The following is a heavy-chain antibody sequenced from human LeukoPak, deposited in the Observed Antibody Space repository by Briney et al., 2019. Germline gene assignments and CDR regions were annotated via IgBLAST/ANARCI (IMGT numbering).Heavy chain of an antibody. CDR2: IYFSGST. D-gene: IGHD3-10*01. J-gene: IGHJ4*02. Sequence: TSETLSLTCTVSGGSVNSGGHYWSWIRQHPGKGLEWIGYIYFSGSTYYNPSLKSRVTISVDTSKNQFSLKLSSVTAADTAVYYCARRSAIMIRGVVIEDYWGQGTLVTVSS. CDR1: GGSVNSGGHY. V-gene: IGHV4-31*03. CDR3: ARRSAIMIRGVVIEDY.